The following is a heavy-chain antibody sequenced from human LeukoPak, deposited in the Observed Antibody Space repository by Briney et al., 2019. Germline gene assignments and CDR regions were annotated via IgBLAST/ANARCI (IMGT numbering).Heavy chain of an antibody. CDR1: GFTFSSYS. CDR3: AILWGYREFDY. V-gene: IGHV3-48*01. Sequence: GGSLRLSCAASGFTFSSYSMNWVRQAPGKGLEWVSYISSSSSTIYYADSVKGRFTISRDNAKNSLYLQMNSLRAEDTAVYYCAILWGYREFDYWGQGTLVTVSS. D-gene: IGHD3-16*01. CDR2: ISSSSSTI. J-gene: IGHJ4*02.